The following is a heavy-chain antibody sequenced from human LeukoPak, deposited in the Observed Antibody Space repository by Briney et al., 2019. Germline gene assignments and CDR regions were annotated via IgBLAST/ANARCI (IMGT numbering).Heavy chain of an antibody. V-gene: IGHV4-31*03. Sequence: SQTLSLTCTVSGGSISSGGYYWSWIRQHPGKGLEWIGYIYYSGSTYYNPSLKSRVTISVDTSKNQFSLKLSSVTAADTAVYYCARVRTRSAGYQLLPNWFDPWGQGTLVTVSS. D-gene: IGHD2-2*01. CDR2: IYYSGST. J-gene: IGHJ5*02. CDR1: GGSISSGGYY. CDR3: ARVRTRSAGYQLLPNWFDP.